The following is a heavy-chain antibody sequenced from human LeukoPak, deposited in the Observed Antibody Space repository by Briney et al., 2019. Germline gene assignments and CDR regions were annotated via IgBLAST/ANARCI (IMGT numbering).Heavy chain of an antibody. CDR2: INPNSGGT. CDR1: GYTFTGYY. J-gene: IGHJ6*02. Sequence: ASVKVSCKASGYTFTGYYMHWVRQAPGQGLEWMGWINPNSGGTNYAQKFQGRVTMTRDASISTAYMELSRLRSDDTAVYYCARVYSSSWYEYYYYGMDVWGQGTTVTVSS. D-gene: IGHD6-13*01. V-gene: IGHV1-2*02. CDR3: ARVYSSSWYEYYYYGMDV.